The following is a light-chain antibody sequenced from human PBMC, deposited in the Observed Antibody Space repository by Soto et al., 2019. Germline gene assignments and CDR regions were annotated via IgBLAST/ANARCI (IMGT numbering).Light chain of an antibody. V-gene: IGLV1-40*01. CDR3: QSYDSSLGVV. CDR2: GNS. J-gene: IGLJ2*01. CDR1: SSNIGAGYD. Sequence: QSVLTQPPSVSGAPGQRVTISCTGSSSNIGAGYDVHWYQQLPGTAPKLLIYGNSNRPSGVPDRFSGSKSGTSASLAITGLKAEDEADYYCQSYDSSLGVVFGGGTKLTV.